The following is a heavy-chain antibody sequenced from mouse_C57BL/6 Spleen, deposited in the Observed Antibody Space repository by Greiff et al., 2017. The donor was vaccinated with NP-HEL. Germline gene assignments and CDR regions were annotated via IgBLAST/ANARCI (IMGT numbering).Heavy chain of an antibody. V-gene: IGHV1-72*01. CDR1: GYTFTSYW. D-gene: IGHD1-1*01. Sequence: VQLQQPGAELVKPGASVKLSCKASGYTFTSYWMHWVKQRPGRGLEWIGRINPKSGGTKYNEKFKSKATLTVDKTSSTAYMQLSSLTSEDSAVYYGARPRYGGMDYWGQGTPVTVSA. CDR3: ARPRYGGMDY. CDR2: INPKSGGT. J-gene: IGHJ4*01.